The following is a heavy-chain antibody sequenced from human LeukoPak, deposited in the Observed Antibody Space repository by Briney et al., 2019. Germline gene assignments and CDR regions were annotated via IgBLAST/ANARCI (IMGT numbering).Heavy chain of an antibody. CDR3: AREEGITMTAFQH. V-gene: IGHV4-34*01. D-gene: IGHD3-22*01. CDR2: IYYSGST. Sequence: SETLSLTCAVYGGSFSGYYWSWIRQPPGKGLEWIGSIYYSGSTYYNPSLKSRVTISVDTSKNQFSLKLSSVTAADTAVYYCAREEGITMTAFQHWGQGTLVTVSS. CDR1: GGSFSGYY. J-gene: IGHJ1*01.